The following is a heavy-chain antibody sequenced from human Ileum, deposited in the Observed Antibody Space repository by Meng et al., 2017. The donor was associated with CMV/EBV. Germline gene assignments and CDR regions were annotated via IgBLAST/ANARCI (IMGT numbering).Heavy chain of an antibody. CDR1: GFTFRNSW. CDR3: ARGPF. V-gene: IGHV3-7*04. J-gene: IGHJ4*02. CDR2: IKEDASVI. Sequence: EGQLVASGGGLVPPGGSLRLSCAASGFTFRNSWMSWVRQAPGNGLEWVASIKEDASVIYYVDSVKGRFTISRDNARNSLYLHMSSLRLEDTGVYYCARGPFWGQGTLVTVAS.